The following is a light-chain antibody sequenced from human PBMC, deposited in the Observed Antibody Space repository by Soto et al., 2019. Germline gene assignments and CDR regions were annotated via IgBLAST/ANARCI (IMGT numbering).Light chain of an antibody. CDR1: SGSIASNY. V-gene: IGLV6-57*04. Sequence: NFMLTQPHSVSESPGKTVTISCTRSSGSIASNYVQWYQQRPGSAPTTVIFDDDQRRSGVPDRFSGSIDSSSNSASLTISGWKTGEGANNSFHFYENGGELFGGGT. CDR3: HFYENGGEL. CDR2: DDD. J-gene: IGLJ2*01.